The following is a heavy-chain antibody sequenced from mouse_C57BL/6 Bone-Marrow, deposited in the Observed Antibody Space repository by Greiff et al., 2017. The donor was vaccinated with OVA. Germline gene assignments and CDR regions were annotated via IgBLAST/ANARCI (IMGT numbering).Heavy chain of an antibody. D-gene: IGHD4-1*01. CDR2: ISSGGSYT. V-gene: IGHV5-6*01. Sequence: EVQVVESWGDLVKPGGSLKLSCAASGFTFSSYGMSWVRQTPDKRLAWVATISSGGSYTYYPDSVKGRFTISRDNAKNTLYLQMSSLKSEDTAMYYCARGDLTGTNWYFDVWGTGTTVTVSS. CDR3: ARGDLTGTNWYFDV. CDR1: GFTFSSYG. J-gene: IGHJ1*03.